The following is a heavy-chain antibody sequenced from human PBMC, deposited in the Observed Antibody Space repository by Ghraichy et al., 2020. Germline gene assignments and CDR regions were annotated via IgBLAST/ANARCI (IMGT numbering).Heavy chain of an antibody. D-gene: IGHD6-13*01. J-gene: IGHJ5*02. CDR2: NSAYNGNT. Sequence: ASVKVSCKASGYTFTSYGISWVRQAPGQGLEWMGWNSAYNGNTNYAQKLQGRVTMTTDTSTSTAYMELRSLRSDDTAVYYCARDWGGIAAHRGNWFDPWGQGTLVTVSS. CDR1: GYTFTSYG. V-gene: IGHV1-18*01. CDR3: ARDWGGIAAHRGNWFDP.